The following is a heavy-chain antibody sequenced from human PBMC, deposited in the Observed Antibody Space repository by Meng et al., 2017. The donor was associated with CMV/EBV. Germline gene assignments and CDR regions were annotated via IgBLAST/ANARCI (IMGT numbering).Heavy chain of an antibody. D-gene: IGHD2-2*01. CDR3: ARVRYCDSSACYQWYDF. J-gene: IGHJ4*02. Sequence: SETLSLTCTVSGYSISSGYYWGWIRQPPGKELEWIGSIHHSGNTYYNPSLKSRVTISIDTSKNLFSLKLSSVTAADTAVYYCARVRYCDSSACYQWYDFWGQGTLVTVSS. CDR2: IHHSGNT. V-gene: IGHV4-38-2*02. CDR1: GYSISSGYY.